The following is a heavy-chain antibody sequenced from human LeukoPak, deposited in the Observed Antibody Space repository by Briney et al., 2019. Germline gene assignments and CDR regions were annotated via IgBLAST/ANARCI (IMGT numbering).Heavy chain of an antibody. J-gene: IGHJ4*02. D-gene: IGHD3-10*01. Sequence: PGGSLRLSCAASGFTFSSYEMNWVRQAPGKGLEWVSYISSSGSTIYYADSVKGRFTISRDNAKNSLYLQMNSLRAEDKAVYYCARDLDYYGSGYDYWGQGTLVTVSS. CDR3: ARDLDYYGSGYDY. CDR2: ISSSGSTI. V-gene: IGHV3-48*03. CDR1: GFTFSSYE.